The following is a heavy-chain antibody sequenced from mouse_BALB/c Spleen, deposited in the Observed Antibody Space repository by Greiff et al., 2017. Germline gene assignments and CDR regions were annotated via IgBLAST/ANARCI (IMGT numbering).Heavy chain of an antibody. D-gene: IGHD2-4*01. CDR3: AKEITGPFAY. CDR2: IDPANGNT. J-gene: IGHJ3*01. V-gene: IGHV14-3*02. Sequence: VHVKQSGAELVKPGASVKLSCTASGFNIKDTYMHWVKQRPEQGLEWIGRIDPANGNTKYDPKFQGKATITADTSSNTAYLQLSSLTSEDTAVYYCAKEITGPFAYWGQGTLVTVSA. CDR1: GFNIKDTY.